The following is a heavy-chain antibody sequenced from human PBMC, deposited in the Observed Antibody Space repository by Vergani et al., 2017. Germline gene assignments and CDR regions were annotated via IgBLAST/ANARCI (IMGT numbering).Heavy chain of an antibody. CDR3: ARVRYYDFWSGYSPYYYYYMDV. D-gene: IGHD3-3*01. Sequence: VQLVESGGGLVQPGGSLRLSCAASGFTFSDYYMSWIRQAPGKGLEWVSYISSSGSTIYYADSVKGRFTISRDNAKNSLYLQMNSLRAEDTAVYYCARVRYYDFWSGYSPYYYYYMDVWGKGTTVTVSS. CDR2: ISSSGSTI. J-gene: IGHJ6*03. CDR1: GFTFSDYY. V-gene: IGHV3-11*01.